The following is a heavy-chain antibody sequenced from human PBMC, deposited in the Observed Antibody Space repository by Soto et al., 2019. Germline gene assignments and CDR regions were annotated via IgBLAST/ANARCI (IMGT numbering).Heavy chain of an antibody. V-gene: IGHV3-21*01. J-gene: IGHJ5*02. D-gene: IGHD6-25*01. Sequence: GXLRLSCAASGFTFRSFTMNWVRQAPGKGLEWVSTISSNSAYIYYTDALRGRFTISRDNAKNSLHLQMNSLRAEDTAVYYCTRDASRESSARGWFDPWGPGTLVTVSS. CDR2: ISSNSAYI. CDR3: TRDASRESSARGWFDP. CDR1: GFTFRSFT.